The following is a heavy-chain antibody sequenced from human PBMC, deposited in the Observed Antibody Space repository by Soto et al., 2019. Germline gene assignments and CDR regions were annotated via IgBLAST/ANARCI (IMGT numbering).Heavy chain of an antibody. J-gene: IGHJ6*02. D-gene: IGHD1-26*01. CDR3: AKAEWELAYYFYYYGMDV. Sequence: QVQLVESGGGVVQPGGSLRLSCAAAEFTFSNYGMHWVRQAPGKGLEWVAVVSYDGSNKYYGDSVKGRFTISRDNSKNTLYLQMNRLRAEDTAVYYCAKAEWELAYYFYYYGMDVWSQGTTVTVSS. CDR2: VSYDGSNK. V-gene: IGHV3-30*18. CDR1: EFTFSNYG.